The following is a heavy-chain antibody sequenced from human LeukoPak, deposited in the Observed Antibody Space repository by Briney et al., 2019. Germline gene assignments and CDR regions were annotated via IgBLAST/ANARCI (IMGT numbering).Heavy chain of an antibody. CDR3: SKQKVYDFWSGYPLKDYMDV. Sequence: GGSLRLSCEASGFTFSSYGMHWVRQAPGEGLEWVAFMRYDGSHKYYADSVKGRFTISRDNSKNTLYLQMNSLRAEDTAVYYCSKQKVYDFWSGYPLKDYMDVWGKGTTVTVSS. D-gene: IGHD3-3*01. CDR1: GFTFSSYG. CDR2: MRYDGSHK. J-gene: IGHJ6*03. V-gene: IGHV3-30*02.